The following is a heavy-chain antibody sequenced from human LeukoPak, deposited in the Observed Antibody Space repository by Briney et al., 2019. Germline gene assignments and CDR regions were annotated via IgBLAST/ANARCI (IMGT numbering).Heavy chain of an antibody. CDR3: AKGDSGSYVRPADY. Sequence: PGRSLRLSCAASGLTFDDYAMHWVRQAPGKGLEWGSGISWNSGSIGYADSVKGRFTISRDNAKNSLYLQMNSLRAEDTALYYCAKGDSGSYVRPADYWGQGTLVTVSS. V-gene: IGHV3-9*01. CDR1: GLTFDDYA. D-gene: IGHD1-26*01. CDR2: ISWNSGSI. J-gene: IGHJ4*02.